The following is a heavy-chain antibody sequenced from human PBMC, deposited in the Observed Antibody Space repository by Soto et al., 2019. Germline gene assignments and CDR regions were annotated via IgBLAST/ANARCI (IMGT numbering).Heavy chain of an antibody. V-gene: IGHV4-31*03. D-gene: IGHD2-21*01. J-gene: IGHJ3*02. CDR3: ARVLWRNHAFDI. CDR1: GGSISSGGYY. CDR2: IYYSGST. Sequence: SETLSLTCTVSGGSISSGGYYWSWIRQHPGKGLEWIGYIYYSGSTYYNPSLKSRVTISVDTSKNQFSLKLSSVTAADTAVYYCARVLWRNHAFDIWGQGTMVTVSS.